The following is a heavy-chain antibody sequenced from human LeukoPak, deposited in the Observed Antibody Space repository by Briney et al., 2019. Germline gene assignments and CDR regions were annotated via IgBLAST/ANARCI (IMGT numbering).Heavy chain of an antibody. J-gene: IGHJ4*02. CDR3: ARGGRWASSGLDY. Sequence: PTESLSHSCSVPGRPIRCYYWGSIRQPPGWGLEWIGHIYYSGSTNYNPSLKGRVTISVDTSKNQFSLKLSSVTAADTAVYYCARGGRWASSGLDYWGQGTLVTVSS. CDR2: IYYSGST. CDR1: GRPIRCYY. D-gene: IGHD3-16*01. V-gene: IGHV4-59*01.